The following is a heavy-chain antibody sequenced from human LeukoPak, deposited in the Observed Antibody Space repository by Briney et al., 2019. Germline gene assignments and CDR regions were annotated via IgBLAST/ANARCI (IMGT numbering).Heavy chain of an antibody. CDR1: GYTFTSYG. CDR2: ISAYNGNT. Sequence: ASVKVSCKASGYTFTSYGISWVRQAPGQGLEWMGWISAYNGNTNYAQKPQGRVTMTTDTSTSTAYMELRSLRSDDTAVYYCARRDRVKYYFDYWGQGTLVTVSS. CDR3: ARRDRVKYYFDY. J-gene: IGHJ4*02. V-gene: IGHV1-18*01.